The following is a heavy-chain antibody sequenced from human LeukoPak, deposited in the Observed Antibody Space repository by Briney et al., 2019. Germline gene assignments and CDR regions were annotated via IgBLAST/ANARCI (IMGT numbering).Heavy chain of an antibody. J-gene: IGHJ6*03. Sequence: GGSLRLSCAASGFTFSSYAMSWVRQAPGKGLEWVSSISSSSSYIYYADSVKGRFTISRDNAKNSLYLQMNSLRAEDTAVYYCARDPGDYGDYYMDVWGKGTTVTVSS. CDR3: ARDPGDYGDYYMDV. CDR1: GFTFSSYA. V-gene: IGHV3-21*01. CDR2: ISSSSSYI. D-gene: IGHD4-17*01.